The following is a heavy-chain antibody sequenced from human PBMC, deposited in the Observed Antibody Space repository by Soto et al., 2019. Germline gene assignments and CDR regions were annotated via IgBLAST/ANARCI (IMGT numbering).Heavy chain of an antibody. CDR3: SGHGGLSAP. V-gene: IGHV3-49*01. CDR1: GFTFPDHA. CDR2: ISGTINGRTA. J-gene: IGHJ4*02. Sequence: GGSLRLSCSTSGFTFPDHAVSWFRRAPGKGKEWIGLISGTINGRTAKYTASLRGRFNVSREGSKRIAYLQMNSLKTEETAVNYCSGHGGLSAPWGPGTLVTVSS. D-gene: IGHD3-16*01.